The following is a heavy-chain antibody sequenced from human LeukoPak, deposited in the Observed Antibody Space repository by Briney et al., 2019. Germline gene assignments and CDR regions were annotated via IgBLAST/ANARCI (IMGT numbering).Heavy chain of an antibody. CDR3: AKDSRLLRGVVTTAFDS. D-gene: IGHD3-3*01. V-gene: IGHV3-23*01. Sequence: GGSLRLSCAASGITFSSYGMSWVRQTPGKGLEWVAAFSGSGTSTYYADSVKGRFTISRDNSKNILFLQMSSLRVEDTAIYYCAKDSRLLRGVVTTAFDSWGQGTLVTVSS. CDR2: FSGSGTST. CDR1: GITFSSYG. J-gene: IGHJ4*02.